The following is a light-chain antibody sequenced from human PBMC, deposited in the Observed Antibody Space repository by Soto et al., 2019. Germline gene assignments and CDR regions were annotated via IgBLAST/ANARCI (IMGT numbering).Light chain of an antibody. CDR1: SSDVGSYNL. J-gene: IGLJ2*01. CDR2: EGS. CDR3: CSYAGSSTHVI. Sequence: HSVLTQPASVSGSPGQSITISCTGTSSDVGSYNLVSWYQQYPGKAPKLMIYEGSKRPSGVSNRFSGSKSGNKASLTISGLQAEDEADYYCCSYAGSSTHVIFGGGTKLTVL. V-gene: IGLV2-23*01.